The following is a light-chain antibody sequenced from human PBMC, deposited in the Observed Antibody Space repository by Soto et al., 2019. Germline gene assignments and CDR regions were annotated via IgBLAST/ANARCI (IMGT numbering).Light chain of an antibody. CDR2: DAS. V-gene: IGKV1-5*01. Sequence: DIQMTQSPSALSASVGDRATITCRASQSISSWLAWYQQKPGKAPKLLIYDASTLQSGVPSRYSGSGSGTEFTLTISILQPDDFATYYCQQYENSSPWTFGQGTKVEIK. CDR1: QSISSW. J-gene: IGKJ1*01. CDR3: QQYENSSPWT.